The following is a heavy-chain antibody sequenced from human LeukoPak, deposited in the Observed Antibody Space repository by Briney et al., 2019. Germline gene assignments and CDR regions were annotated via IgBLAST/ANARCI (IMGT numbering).Heavy chain of an antibody. V-gene: IGHV4-31*03. CDR1: GGSISSGGYY. J-gene: IGHJ3*02. CDR2: IYYSGST. Sequence: PSETLSLTCTVSGGSISSGGYYWSWIRQHPGKGLEWIGYIYYSGSTYYNPSLKSRVTISVDRSKNQFSLKLSSVTAADTAVYYCASGGRWLPPGAFDIWGQGTMVTVSS. D-gene: IGHD1-26*01. CDR3: ASGGRWLPPGAFDI.